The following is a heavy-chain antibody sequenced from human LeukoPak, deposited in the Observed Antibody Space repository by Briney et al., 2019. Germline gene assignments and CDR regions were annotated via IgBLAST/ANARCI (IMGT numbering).Heavy chain of an antibody. Sequence: SETLSLTCTVSGDSISSYYWSWIRQPPGKGLEWIGYIYYSGSTNYNPSLKSRVTISVDTSKNQFSLKLSSVTAADTAVYYCARLEWLLSPGWFDPWGQGTLVTVSS. CDR2: IYYSGST. V-gene: IGHV4-59*01. CDR3: ARLEWLLSPGWFDP. J-gene: IGHJ5*02. D-gene: IGHD3-3*01. CDR1: GDSISSYY.